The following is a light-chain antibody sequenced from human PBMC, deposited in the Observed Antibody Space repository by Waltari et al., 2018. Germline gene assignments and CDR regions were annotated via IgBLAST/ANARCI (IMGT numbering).Light chain of an antibody. J-gene: IGKJ2*01. V-gene: IGKV4-1*01. Sequence: DIVMTQSQDSLAVPLGERATLNFTCSQSVLYSSSNKNYLVWYQQKPGQPPKLLIYWASTRVSGVPDRVSGSGSGTDFTLTISSLQAEDVAVYYCQQNYRSPHTFGQGTKVEIK. CDR1: QSVLYSSSNKNY. CDR3: QQNYRSPHT. CDR2: WAS.